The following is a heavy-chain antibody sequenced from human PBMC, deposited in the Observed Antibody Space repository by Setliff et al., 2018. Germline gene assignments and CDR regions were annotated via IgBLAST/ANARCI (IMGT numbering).Heavy chain of an antibody. Sequence: ASVKVSCKASGYTFTGYYMHWVRQAPGQGLEWMGRINPNSGGTNYAQKFQGRVTVTRDTSISTAYMELSRLRSDDTAVYYCARVRSSSWLVVNWFDPWGQGTLVTVSS. J-gene: IGHJ5*02. CDR1: GYTFTGYY. V-gene: IGHV1-2*06. CDR2: INPNSGGT. CDR3: ARVRSSSWLVVNWFDP. D-gene: IGHD6-13*01.